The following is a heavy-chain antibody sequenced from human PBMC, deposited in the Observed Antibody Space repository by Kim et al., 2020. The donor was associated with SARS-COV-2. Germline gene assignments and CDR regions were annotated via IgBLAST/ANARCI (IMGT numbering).Heavy chain of an antibody. J-gene: IGHJ4*02. D-gene: IGHD6-19*01. CDR2: ISYDGSNK. Sequence: GGSLRLSCAASGFTFSSYTMHWVRQAPGKGLEWVAVISYDGSNKYYADSVKGRFTISRDNSKNTLYLQMNSLRAEDTAVYYCARDQQWLVFRRFDYWGQG. CDR1: GFTFSSYT. V-gene: IGHV3-30-3*01. CDR3: ARDQQWLVFRRFDY.